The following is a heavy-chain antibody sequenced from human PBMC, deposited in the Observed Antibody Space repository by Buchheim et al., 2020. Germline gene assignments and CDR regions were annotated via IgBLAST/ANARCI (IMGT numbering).Heavy chain of an antibody. CDR2: ISYVGIDK. CDR3: TTGGSRYCRGGSCYSVYNGMDV. J-gene: IGHJ6*02. CDR1: GLTFSDYG. D-gene: IGHD2-15*01. V-gene: IGHV3-30*03. Sequence: QVQLVESGGGVVQPGRSLRLSCAVSGLTFSDYGIHWVRQAPGKGLEWVAVISYVGIDKKYADSLKGRFTISRDNSKNTVYLQMNSLGLVDTAVYFCTTGGSRYCRGGSCYSVYNGMDVWGQGTT.